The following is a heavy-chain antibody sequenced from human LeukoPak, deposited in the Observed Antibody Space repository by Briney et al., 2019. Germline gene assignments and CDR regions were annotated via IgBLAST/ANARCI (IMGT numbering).Heavy chain of an antibody. CDR2: ISYDGSNK. CDR3: ARRAGAYTHPYDY. V-gene: IGHV3-30*03. D-gene: IGHD3-16*01. Sequence: GGSLRLSCAASGFTFSSYGMHWVRQAPGKGLEWVAVISYDGSNKYYVDSVKGRFTISIDNSKNTLYLQMNSLRAEDTAVYYCARRAGAYTHPYDYWGQGTLVTVSS. CDR1: GFTFSSYG. J-gene: IGHJ4*02.